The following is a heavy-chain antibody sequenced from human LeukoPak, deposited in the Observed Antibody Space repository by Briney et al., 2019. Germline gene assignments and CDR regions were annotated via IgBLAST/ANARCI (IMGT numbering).Heavy chain of an antibody. J-gene: IGHJ6*03. Sequence: SVKVSCKASGGTFSSYAISWVRQAPGQGLEWMGGIIPIFGTANYAQKFQGRVTITADKSTSTAYMELSSLRSEDTAVYYCARGDYAFWSGYSYYYYYYMDVWGKGTTVTVSS. V-gene: IGHV1-69*06. CDR2: IIPIFGTA. CDR3: ARGDYAFWSGYSYYYYYYMDV. CDR1: GGTFSSYA. D-gene: IGHD3-3*01.